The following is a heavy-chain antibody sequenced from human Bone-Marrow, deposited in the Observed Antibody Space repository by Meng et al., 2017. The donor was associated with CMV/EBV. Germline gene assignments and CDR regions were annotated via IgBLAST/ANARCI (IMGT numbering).Heavy chain of an antibody. CDR1: GYTFTGYY. D-gene: IGHD5-24*01. CDR3: ARGWRDGYNYALFGY. Sequence: ASVKVSCKASGYTFTGYYIHWVRQAPGQGLEWMRWINPNSGGTNYAQKFQGRVTMTRDTSISTAYMELSRLRSDDTAVYYCARGWRDGYNYALFGYWGQGTLVTVSS. J-gene: IGHJ4*02. V-gene: IGHV1-2*02. CDR2: INPNSGGT.